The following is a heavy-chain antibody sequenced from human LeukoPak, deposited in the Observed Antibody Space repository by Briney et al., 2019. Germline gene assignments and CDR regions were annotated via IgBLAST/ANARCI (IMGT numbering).Heavy chain of an antibody. D-gene: IGHD6-6*01. Sequence: ASVKVSCKASGYTFSGYYMHWVRQAPGQGLEWMGWINPNSGGTNYAQNFQGRVTMTRDTSISTAYMELSRLTSDDAAVYYCARRSEYSSSSSASWFDPWGQGTLVTVSS. CDR1: GYTFSGYY. J-gene: IGHJ5*02. CDR2: INPNSGGT. V-gene: IGHV1-2*02. CDR3: ARRSEYSSSSSASWFDP.